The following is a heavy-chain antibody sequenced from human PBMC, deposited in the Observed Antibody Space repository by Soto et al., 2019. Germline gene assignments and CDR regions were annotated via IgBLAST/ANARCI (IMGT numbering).Heavy chain of an antibody. Sequence: PSETLSLTCTVSGGSMTSGGYYWSWIRQHPGRGLEWIGYIHYSGTAYYTPSLKSRLNISIDTSKNQFSLKLSSVTAADTAVYYCAREYSGYDNTWFDPWGQGTLVTVSS. CDR1: GGSMTSGGYY. V-gene: IGHV4-31*03. CDR3: AREYSGYDNTWFDP. D-gene: IGHD5-12*01. J-gene: IGHJ5*02. CDR2: IHYSGTA.